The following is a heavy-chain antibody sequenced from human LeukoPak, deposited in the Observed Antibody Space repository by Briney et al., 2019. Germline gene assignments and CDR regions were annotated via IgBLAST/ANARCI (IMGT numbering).Heavy chain of an antibody. CDR2: ISAYNGNT. CDR3: ARGQRPYCSSTSCYYMDV. V-gene: IGHV1-18*01. J-gene: IGHJ6*03. D-gene: IGHD2-2*01. Sequence: GASVKVSCKASGYTFTSYGISWVRQAPGQGLEWMGWISAYNGNTNYAQKLQGRVTMTTDTSTSTAYMELRSLRSDDTAVYYCARGQRPYCSSTSCYYMDVWGKGTTVTVSS. CDR1: GYTFTSYG.